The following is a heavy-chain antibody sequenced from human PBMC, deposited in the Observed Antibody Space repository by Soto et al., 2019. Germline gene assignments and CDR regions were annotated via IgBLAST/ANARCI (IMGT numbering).Heavy chain of an antibody. CDR1: GFTFSSSA. CDR3: AKGATMIIVAPLGY. Sequence: EVHLLESGGGLVQPGGSLRLSCAASGFTFSSSAMSWVRQAPGKGLEWVSAISGSGGTTYYTDSVKGRFTVSRDNSKNMLYPQMNSLRAEDTAVYYCAKGATMIIVAPLGYWGQGTLVTVSS. V-gene: IGHV3-23*01. D-gene: IGHD3-22*01. CDR2: ISGSGGTT. J-gene: IGHJ4*02.